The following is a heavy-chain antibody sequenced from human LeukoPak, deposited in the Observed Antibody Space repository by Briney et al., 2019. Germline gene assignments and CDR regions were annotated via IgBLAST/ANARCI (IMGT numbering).Heavy chain of an antibody. D-gene: IGHD3-9*01. J-gene: IGHJ4*02. CDR2: ISWNSGSI. Sequence: GGSLRLSCAASGFTFSSYAMSWVRQAPGKGLEWVSGISWNSGSIGYADSVKGRFTISRDNAKNSLYLQMNSLRAEDTALYYCARTVHYDILTGYPDYWGQGTLVTVSS. CDR3: ARTVHYDILTGYPDY. V-gene: IGHV3-9*01. CDR1: GFTFSSYA.